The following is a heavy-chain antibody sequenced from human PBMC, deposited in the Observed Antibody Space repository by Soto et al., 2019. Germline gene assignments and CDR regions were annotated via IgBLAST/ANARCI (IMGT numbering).Heavy chain of an antibody. CDR3: AREPYYDILTGYYGAIDY. J-gene: IGHJ4*02. D-gene: IGHD3-9*01. CDR2: INSDGSST. Sequence: EVQLVESGGGLVQPGGSLRLSCAASGFTFSSYWMHWVRQAPGKGLVWVSRINSDGSSTSYADSVKGRFTISRDNAKNTLYLQMNNLRAEDTAVYYWAREPYYDILTGYYGAIDYWGQGTLVTVSS. V-gene: IGHV3-74*01. CDR1: GFTFSSYW.